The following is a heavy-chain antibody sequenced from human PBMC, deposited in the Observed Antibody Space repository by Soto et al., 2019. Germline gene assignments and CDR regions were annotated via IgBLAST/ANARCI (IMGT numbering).Heavy chain of an antibody. CDR2: ISGSGGST. D-gene: IGHD3-3*01. CDR1: GFTFSSYA. Sequence: GGSLRLSCAASGFTFSSYAMSWVRQAPGKGLEWVSAISGSGGSTYYADSVKGRFTISRDNSKNTLYLQMNSLRAEDTAVYYCAKDSFWSGYSNEGWFDPWGQGTLVTVSS. CDR3: AKDSFWSGYSNEGWFDP. J-gene: IGHJ5*02. V-gene: IGHV3-23*01.